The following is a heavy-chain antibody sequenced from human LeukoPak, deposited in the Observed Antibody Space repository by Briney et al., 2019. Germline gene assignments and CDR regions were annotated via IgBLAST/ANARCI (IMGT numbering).Heavy chain of an antibody. CDR1: GFTFDDYA. CDR2: ISWNSGSI. J-gene: IGHJ3*02. V-gene: IGHV3-9*01. Sequence: TGGSLRLSCAASGFTFDDYAMHWVRQAPGKGLEWVSGISWNSGSIGYADSVRGRFTISRDNAKNSLYLQMNSLRAEDTAVYYCAKRGPITMIVVAYDAFDIWGQGTMVTVSS. D-gene: IGHD3-22*01. CDR3: AKRGPITMIVVAYDAFDI.